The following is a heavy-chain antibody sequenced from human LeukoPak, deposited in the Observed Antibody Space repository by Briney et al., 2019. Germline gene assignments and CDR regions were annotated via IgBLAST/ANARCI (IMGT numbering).Heavy chain of an antibody. CDR2: IIPILGIA. J-gene: IGHJ3*02. CDR1: GGTFSSYA. Sequence: SVKVSCKASGGTFSSYAISWVRQAPGQGLEWMGRIIPILGIANYAQKIQGRVTITADKSTSTAYMELSSLRSEDTAVYYCASSSSSWFDAFDIWGQGTMVTVSS. V-gene: IGHV1-69*04. D-gene: IGHD6-13*01. CDR3: ASSSSSWFDAFDI.